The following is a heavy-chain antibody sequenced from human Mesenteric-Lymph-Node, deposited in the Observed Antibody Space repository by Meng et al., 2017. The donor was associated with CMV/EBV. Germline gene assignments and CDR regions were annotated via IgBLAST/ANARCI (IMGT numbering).Heavy chain of an antibody. CDR1: GFIFDDYS. CDR3: ARVAEGYCTSTNCRYYYGMDV. J-gene: IGHJ6*02. Sequence: GESLKISCVASGFIFDDYSMHWVRQAPGKGLEWVAVINYDGAYTYYADSVRGRFTISRDNAKNSLFLQMNSLRAEDTAVYYCARVAEGYCTSTNCRYYYGMDVWGQGTTVTVSS. V-gene: IGHV3-43*01. D-gene: IGHD2-2*01. CDR2: INYDGAYT.